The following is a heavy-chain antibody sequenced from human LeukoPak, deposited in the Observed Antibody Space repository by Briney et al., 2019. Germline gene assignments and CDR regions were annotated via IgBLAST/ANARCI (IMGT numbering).Heavy chain of an antibody. J-gene: IGHJ5*02. CDR3: ARGLPDIVLVVYAAYNWFDP. D-gene: IGHD2-8*02. CDR2: IIHSGGT. Sequence: SETLSLTCAVYGGPFGGYYWIWIRQPPGKGLEWIGEIIHSGGTNYNPSLKSRVTISVDTSKNQFSLKLSSETAADTALYYCARGLPDIVLVVYAAYNWFDPWGQGTLVTVSS. CDR1: GGPFGGYY. V-gene: IGHV4-34*01.